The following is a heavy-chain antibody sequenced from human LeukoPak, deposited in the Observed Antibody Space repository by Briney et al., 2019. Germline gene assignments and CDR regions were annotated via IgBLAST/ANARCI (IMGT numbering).Heavy chain of an antibody. CDR1: GGSISSGDYY. J-gene: IGHJ3*02. CDR3: ASLYSSNRNAFDI. Sequence: SETLSLTCTVSGGSISSGDYYWSWIRQPPGKGLEWIGYIYYSGSTYYNPSLKSRVTISVDTSKNQFSLKLSSVTAADTAVYYCASLYSSNRNAFDIWGQGTMVTVSS. D-gene: IGHD6-13*01. V-gene: IGHV4-30-4*01. CDR2: IYYSGST.